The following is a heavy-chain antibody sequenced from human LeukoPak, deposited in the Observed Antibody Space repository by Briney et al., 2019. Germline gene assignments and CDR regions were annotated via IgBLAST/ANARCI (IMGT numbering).Heavy chain of an antibody. V-gene: IGHV3-23*01. CDR2: ISGSGGST. CDR1: GFTFSSYA. D-gene: IGHD3-3*01. Sequence: GGSLRLSCAASGFTFSSYAMSWVRQAPGKGLEWVSAISGSGGSTYYADSVKGRFTISRDNSKNTLYLQMNSLRAEDTAVYYCAKPLLDFWSGYWGFDYWGQGTLVTVSS. J-gene: IGHJ4*02. CDR3: AKPLLDFWSGYWGFDY.